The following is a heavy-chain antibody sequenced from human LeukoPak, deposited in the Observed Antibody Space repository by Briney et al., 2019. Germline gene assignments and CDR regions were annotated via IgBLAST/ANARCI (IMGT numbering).Heavy chain of an antibody. D-gene: IGHD5-18*01. CDR2: ISGSSGII. CDR3: ARESYPDYYGMDV. J-gene: IGHJ6*02. CDR1: GFTFNTYT. Sequence: GGSLRLSCAASGFTFNTYTMNWVRQAPGKGLEWVSYISGSSGIIDYADSVRGRFTISRDNAKNSLYLQMNSLRAEDTAVYYCARESYPDYYGMDVWGQGTTVTVSS. V-gene: IGHV3-48*01.